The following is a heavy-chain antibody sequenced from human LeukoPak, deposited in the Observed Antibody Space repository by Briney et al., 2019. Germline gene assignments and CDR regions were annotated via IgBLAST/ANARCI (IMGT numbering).Heavy chain of an antibody. V-gene: IGHV4-4*07. CDR2: IYTSGST. Sequence: SETLSLTCTVSGGSISSYYWSWIRQPAGKGLEWIGRIYTSGSTNYNPSLKSRVTMSVDTSKNQFSLKLSSVTAADTAVYYCARWDHSGGFVYFDYWGQGTLVTVSS. CDR1: GGSISSYY. D-gene: IGHD1-26*01. J-gene: IGHJ4*02. CDR3: ARWDHSGGFVYFDY.